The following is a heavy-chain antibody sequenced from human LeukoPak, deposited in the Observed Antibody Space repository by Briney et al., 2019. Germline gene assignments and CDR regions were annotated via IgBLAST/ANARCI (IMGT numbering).Heavy chain of an antibody. D-gene: IGHD5-18*01. CDR1: GFTFSSHW. J-gene: IGHJ4*02. V-gene: IGHV3-7*01. CDR3: ARDLSGIAGYTYGRGIDY. CDR2: IKKDGSEK. Sequence: GGSLRLSCAASGFTFSSHWMSWVRQAPGKGLEWVANIKKDGSEKYYVVAVKGRFTISRDNAKTSLYLQMNSLRAEDTAVYYCARDLSGIAGYTYGRGIDYWGQGTLVTVSS.